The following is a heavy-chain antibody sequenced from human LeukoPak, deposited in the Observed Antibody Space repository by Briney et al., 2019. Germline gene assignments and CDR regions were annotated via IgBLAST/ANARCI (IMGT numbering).Heavy chain of an antibody. CDR3: ARDQWVRSNWNDANDAFDI. V-gene: IGHV4-4*07. CDR2: IYTSGST. CDR1: GGSISSYY. D-gene: IGHD1-20*01. J-gene: IGHJ3*02. Sequence: SETLSLTCTVSGGSISSYYWSWIRQPAGKGLEWIGRIYTSGSTNYNPSLKSRVTMSVDTSKNQFSLKLSSVTAADTAVYYCARDQWVRSNWNDANDAFDIWGQGTMVTVSS.